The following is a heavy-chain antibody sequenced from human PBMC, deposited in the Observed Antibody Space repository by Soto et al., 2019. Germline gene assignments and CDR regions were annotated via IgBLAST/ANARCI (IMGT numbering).Heavy chain of an antibody. Sequence: KVASVSAAYPFTSYAVKWGRQAPEQGLEWMGWINTNTGNPTYAQGFTGRFVFSLDTSVSTAYLQICSLKAEDTAVYYCAREYRPIVKAANLYFYYGMDVWGQGTTVTVSS. CDR1: AYPFTSYA. CDR2: INTNTGNP. J-gene: IGHJ6*02. CDR3: AREYRPIVKAANLYFYYGMDV. V-gene: IGHV7-4-1*01. D-gene: IGHD2-15*01.